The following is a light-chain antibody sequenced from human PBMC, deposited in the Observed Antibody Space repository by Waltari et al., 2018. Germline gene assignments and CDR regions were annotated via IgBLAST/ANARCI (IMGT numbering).Light chain of an antibody. CDR3: QQRSNWAGLT. V-gene: IGKV3-11*01. Sequence: IVLTHSPATLSLSPGTSATPSCRDSQSVSSYLAWYQQKPGQAPSLLIYDASNRATGIPARFSGSGSGTDFTLTISSLVPEDFAVYYCQQRSNWAGLTFGGGTKVEIK. J-gene: IGKJ4*02. CDR1: QSVSSY. CDR2: DAS.